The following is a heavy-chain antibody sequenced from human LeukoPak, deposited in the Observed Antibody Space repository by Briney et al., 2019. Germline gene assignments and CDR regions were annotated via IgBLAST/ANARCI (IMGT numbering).Heavy chain of an antibody. CDR3: ARGFYDSSGYYYSDAFDI. D-gene: IGHD3-22*01. J-gene: IGHJ3*02. CDR2: MNPNSGNT. Sequence: ASVKVSCKASGYTVTSYDINWVRQATGHGLEWMGWMNPNSGNTGYAQKFQGRVTITRNTSISTAYMELSSLRSEDTAVYYCARGFYDSSGYYYSDAFDIWGQGTMVTVSS. V-gene: IGHV1-8*03. CDR1: GYTVTSYD.